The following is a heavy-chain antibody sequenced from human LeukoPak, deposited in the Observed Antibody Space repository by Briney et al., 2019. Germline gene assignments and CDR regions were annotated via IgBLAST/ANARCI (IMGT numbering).Heavy chain of an antibody. CDR3: VRDLDWGAFDV. CDR1: GFHFSAHG. Sequence: GGTLRLSCAASGFHFSAHGMNWIRQAPGKGLEWVSGISPSGDITYFADSVMGRFTISRDNRKSTVSLQMNSLRAEDTALYYCVRDLDWGAFDVWGQGRMVTVSS. J-gene: IGHJ3*01. D-gene: IGHD3/OR15-3a*01. V-gene: IGHV3-23*01. CDR2: ISPSGDIT.